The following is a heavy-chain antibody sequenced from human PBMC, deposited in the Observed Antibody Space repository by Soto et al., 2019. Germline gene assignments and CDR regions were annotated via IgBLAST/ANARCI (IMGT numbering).Heavy chain of an antibody. CDR1: GYGFTSCA. J-gene: IGHJ4*02. CDR2: ISAYNGNT. CDR3: ARGGSSSAGGVDY. Sequence: GYGFTSCARWWARQDPGQGLEWMGWISAYNGNTNYAQKLQGRVTMTTDTSTSTAYMELRSLRSDDTAVYYCARGGSSSAGGVDYWGQGTLVTVSS. V-gene: IGHV1-18*01. D-gene: IGHD6-6*01.